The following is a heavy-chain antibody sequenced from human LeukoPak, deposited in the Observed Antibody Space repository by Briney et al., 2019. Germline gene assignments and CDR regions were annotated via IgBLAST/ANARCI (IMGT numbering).Heavy chain of an antibody. CDR3: ARVRLSTSVGWDFDY. V-gene: IGHV1-2*02. Sequence: GASVKVSCKASGYTFTGYYMHWVRQAPGQGLEWMGWINPNSGGTNYAQKFQGRVAMTRDTSISTAYMELSRLRSDDTAVYYCARVRLSTSVGWDFDYWGQGTLVTVSS. CDR1: GYTFTGYY. D-gene: IGHD3-16*01. CDR2: INPNSGGT. J-gene: IGHJ4*02.